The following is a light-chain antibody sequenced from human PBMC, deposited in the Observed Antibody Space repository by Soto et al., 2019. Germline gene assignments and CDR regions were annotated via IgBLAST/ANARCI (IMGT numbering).Light chain of an antibody. CDR1: QSVTSTY. J-gene: IGKJ1*01. Sequence: IVLTQSPGTLSLSQGERATLSCRASQSVTSTYLAWHQQRPGQAPRLVVYGASNRATGVPDRFSGSGSGTDFTLTISRLEPEDFAVYYCQQYGSSPRAFGQGTKVGIK. CDR2: GAS. V-gene: IGKV3-20*01. CDR3: QQYGSSPRA.